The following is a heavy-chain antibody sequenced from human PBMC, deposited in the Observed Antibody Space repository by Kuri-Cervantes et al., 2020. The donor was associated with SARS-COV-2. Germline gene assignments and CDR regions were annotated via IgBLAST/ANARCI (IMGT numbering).Heavy chain of an antibody. V-gene: IGHV3-48*01. CDR2: ISSSSSTI. CDR3: AKFQRGYQGMDV. CDR1: GFTFSSYS. Sequence: GGSLRLSFAASGFTFSSYSMNWVRQAPGKGLEWVSYISSSSSTIYYADSVKGRFTISRDNAKNTLYLQMNSLRAEDTVVYYCAKFQRGYQGMDVWGQGTTVTVSS. D-gene: IGHD5-18*01. J-gene: IGHJ6*02.